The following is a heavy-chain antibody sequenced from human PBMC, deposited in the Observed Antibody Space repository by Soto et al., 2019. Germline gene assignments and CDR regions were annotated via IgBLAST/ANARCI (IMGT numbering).Heavy chain of an antibody. J-gene: IGHJ4*02. D-gene: IGHD3-16*01. CDR1: GFSLSTSGVG. CDR2: IYWDDDK. V-gene: IGHV2-5*02. CDR3: PHSLPPGGGMDF. Sequence: QITLKESGPTLVKPTQTLTLTCTFSGFSLSTSGVGVGWIRQPPGKALEWLALIYWDDDKRYSPSLKSRLTTPKNPTKNRAVLTITNRPRGDTPTFYCPHSLPPGGGMDFWGPGTPVTVSS.